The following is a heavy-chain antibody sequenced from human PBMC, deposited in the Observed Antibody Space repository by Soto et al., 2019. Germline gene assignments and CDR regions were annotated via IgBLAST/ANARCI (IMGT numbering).Heavy chain of an antibody. J-gene: IGHJ5*02. Sequence: QVQLVQSGAEVKKPGSSVKVSCKASGGTFSSYTISWVRQAPGQGLEWMGRIIPILGIANYEQKFQGRVTITADKSTSTAYMKLSSLRSEDTAVYYCAVNPDIVVVPAAMPFDPWGQGTLVTVSS. D-gene: IGHD2-2*01. CDR2: IIPILGIA. CDR1: GGTFSSYT. CDR3: AVNPDIVVVPAAMPFDP. V-gene: IGHV1-69*02.